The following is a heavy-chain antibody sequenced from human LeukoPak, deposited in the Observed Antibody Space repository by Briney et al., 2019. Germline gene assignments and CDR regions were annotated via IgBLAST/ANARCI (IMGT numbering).Heavy chain of an antibody. J-gene: IGHJ5*02. Sequence: ASVKVPCKASGYTFTGYYMHWVRQAPGQGLEWMGWINPNSGGTNYAQKFQGRVTMTRDTSISAAYMELSRLRSDDTAVYYCARDYGDYENWFDPWGQGTLVTVSS. V-gene: IGHV1-2*02. CDR3: ARDYGDYENWFDP. CDR2: INPNSGGT. CDR1: GYTFTGYY. D-gene: IGHD4-17*01.